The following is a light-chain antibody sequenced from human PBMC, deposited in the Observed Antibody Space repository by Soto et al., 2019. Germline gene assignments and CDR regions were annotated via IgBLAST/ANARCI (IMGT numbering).Light chain of an antibody. CDR3: MQGTHWPIT. CDR1: ESLVYSDGNTY. Sequence: AVESRSRHSLPVTLGQPSSISCRSSESLVYSDGNTYLNWFQQRPGQSPRRLIYKVSNWDSGVPDRFSGSGSGTDFTLKFSRVEAADVGVYSCMQGTHWPITFGQGTRLEIK. J-gene: IGKJ5*01. V-gene: IGKV2D-30*01. CDR2: KVS.